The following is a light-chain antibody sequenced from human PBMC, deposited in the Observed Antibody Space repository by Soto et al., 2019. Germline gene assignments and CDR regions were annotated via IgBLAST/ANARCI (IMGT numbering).Light chain of an antibody. J-gene: IGKJ5*01. Sequence: EILLTQSPDTLCLSPGERATLSCLASQTVSSNYLAWCQQRPGQAPRLLIYGASTRAAGIPDRFSGSGSGADFTLTITRLEPEDSAVYFCQQYTGPPTTFGQGTRLEIK. CDR3: QQYTGPPTT. CDR2: GAS. CDR1: QTVSSNY. V-gene: IGKV3-20*01.